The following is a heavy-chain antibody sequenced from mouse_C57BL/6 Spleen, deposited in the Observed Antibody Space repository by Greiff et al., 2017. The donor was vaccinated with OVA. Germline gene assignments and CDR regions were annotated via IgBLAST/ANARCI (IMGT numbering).Heavy chain of an antibody. CDR2: ISDGGSYT. CDR1: GFTFSSSA. J-gene: IGHJ3*01. Sequence: EVKLMESGGGLVKPGGSLKLSCAASGFTFSSSAMSWVRQTPEKRLEWVATISDGGSYTYYPDNVKGRFTISRDNAKNNLYLQMSHLKSEDTAMYYCARDPNWGQGTLVTVSA. CDR3: ARDPN. V-gene: IGHV5-4*01.